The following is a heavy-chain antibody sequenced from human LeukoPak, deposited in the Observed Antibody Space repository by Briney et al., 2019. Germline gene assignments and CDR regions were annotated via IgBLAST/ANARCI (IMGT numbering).Heavy chain of an antibody. Sequence: GGSLRLSCAASGFTFSSYGMHWVRQAPGKGLEWVAVIWYDGSNKYYADSVKGRFTISRDNSKNTLYLQMNSLRAEDMAVYYCARDGSGWYGHFYYYGMDVWGQGTTVTVSS. CDR1: GFTFSSYG. CDR3: ARDGSGWYGHFYYYGMDV. CDR2: IWYDGSNK. V-gene: IGHV3-33*01. D-gene: IGHD6-19*01. J-gene: IGHJ6*02.